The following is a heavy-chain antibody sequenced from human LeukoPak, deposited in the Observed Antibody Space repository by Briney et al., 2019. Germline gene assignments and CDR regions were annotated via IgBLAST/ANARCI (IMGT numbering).Heavy chain of an antibody. CDR1: GYTFTSYA. CDR3: ARTVSSSWYYGYFDY. D-gene: IGHD6-13*01. V-gene: IGHV1-3*01. J-gene: IGHJ4*02. CDR2: INAGNGNA. Sequence: ASVKVSCKASGYTFTSYAMHWVRQAPGQRLEWMGWINAGNGNAKYSQKFQGRVTITRDTSASTAYMELSSLRSEDTAVYYCARTVSSSWYYGYFDYWGQGTLVTVSS.